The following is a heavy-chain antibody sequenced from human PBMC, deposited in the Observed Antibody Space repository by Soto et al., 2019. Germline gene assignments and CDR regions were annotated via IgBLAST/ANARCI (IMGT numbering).Heavy chain of an antibody. CDR1: GFTFSSYW. CDR3: ARVAVGSYYFDY. Sequence: EVQLVESGGGVVQPGGSLRLSCAASGFTFSSYWMHWDRQAPGKGLVWVSRVNPDGSDTSYADSVKGRFTISRDNAKNTLYLQMNSLRAEDTAVYYCARVAVGSYYFDYWGQGTLLTVSS. D-gene: IGHD6-13*01. CDR2: VNPDGSDT. V-gene: IGHV3-74*01. J-gene: IGHJ4*02.